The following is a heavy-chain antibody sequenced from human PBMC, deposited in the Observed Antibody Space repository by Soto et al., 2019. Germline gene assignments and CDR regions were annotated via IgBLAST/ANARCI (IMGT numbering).Heavy chain of an antibody. CDR2: IYHSGST. J-gene: IGHJ6*02. Sequence: QVQLQESGPGLVKPSGTLSLTCAVSGGSISSSNWWSWVRQPPGKGLEWIGEIYHSGSTNYNPSLKSRVTISVDKSKNQFSLKLSSVTAADTAVYYCASQPLQADDYYYYGMDVWGRGTTVTVSS. D-gene: IGHD2-2*01. V-gene: IGHV4-4*02. CDR3: ASQPLQADDYYYYGMDV. CDR1: GGSISSSNW.